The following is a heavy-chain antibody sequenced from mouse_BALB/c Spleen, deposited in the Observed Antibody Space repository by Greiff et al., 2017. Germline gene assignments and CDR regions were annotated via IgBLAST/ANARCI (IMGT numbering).Heavy chain of an antibody. CDR2: IWAGGST. Sequence: VQLQQSGPGLVAPSQSLSITCTVSGFSLTSYGVHWVRQPPGKGLEWLGVIWAGGSTNYNSALMSRLSISKDNSKSQVFLKMNSLQTDDTAMYYCARGNWWFAYWGQGTLVTVSA. D-gene: IGHD4-1*01. V-gene: IGHV2-9*02. CDR3: ARGNWWFAY. J-gene: IGHJ3*01. CDR1: GFSLTSYG.